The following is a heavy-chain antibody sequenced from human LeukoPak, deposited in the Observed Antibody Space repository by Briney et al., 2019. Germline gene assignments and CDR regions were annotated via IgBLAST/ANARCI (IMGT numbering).Heavy chain of an antibody. CDR3: ARDSYQLLSFDY. CDR2: ISSSSSYI. Sequence: GGSLRLSCAASGFTFSSYSMNWVRQAPGKGLEWVSSISSSSSYIYYADSVKGRFTISRDNAKNSLYLQMNSLRAEDTAVYYCARDSYQLLSFDYWGQGTLVTVSS. J-gene: IGHJ4*02. CDR1: GFTFSSYS. V-gene: IGHV3-21*01. D-gene: IGHD2-2*01.